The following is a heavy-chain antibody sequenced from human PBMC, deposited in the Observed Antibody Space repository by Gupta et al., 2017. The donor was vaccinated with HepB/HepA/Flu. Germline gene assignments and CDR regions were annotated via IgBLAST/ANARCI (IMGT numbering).Heavy chain of an antibody. CDR1: GFTLEDYA. Sequence: EVQLVESGGTVAQPGASLRLSCAASGFTLEDYAMHWVRQPPGKGLEWVSLISKDGSSAYYADSVQGRFTISRDNTKKSLYLQMTSLRLDDTALYYCAKVTRASWEYYYYGMDVWGQGTTVTVSS. CDR2: ISKDGSSA. J-gene: IGHJ6*02. CDR3: AKVTRASWEYYYYGMDV. D-gene: IGHD2/OR15-2a*01. V-gene: IGHV3-43*02.